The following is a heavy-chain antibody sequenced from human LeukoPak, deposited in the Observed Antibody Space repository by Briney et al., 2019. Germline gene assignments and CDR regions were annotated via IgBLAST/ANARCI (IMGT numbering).Heavy chain of an antibody. D-gene: IGHD4-17*01. CDR2: IYHGGST. V-gene: IGHV4-38-2*01. Sequence: ASETLSLTCAVSGYSISSGYYWGWIRQPPGKGLEWIGSIYHGGSTYYSPSLKSRVTISVDTSKNQFSLKLSSVTAADTAVYYCARGGSQSNDYGDYPDYWGQGTLVTVSS. CDR3: ARGGSQSNDYGDYPDY. J-gene: IGHJ4*02. CDR1: GYSISSGYY.